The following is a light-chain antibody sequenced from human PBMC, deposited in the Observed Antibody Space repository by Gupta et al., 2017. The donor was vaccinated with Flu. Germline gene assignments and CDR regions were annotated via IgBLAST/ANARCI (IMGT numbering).Light chain of an antibody. Sequence: IVMTQSPATLSVSPGERATLSCRASQTVGSNLAWYQQKPGQAPSLLIYGASTRATGIPARFSGSGSGTECTLTINSLQSEDFAVYYCQQYSDWPPWTFGQGTMVEIK. CDR3: QQYSDWPPWT. CDR2: GAS. J-gene: IGKJ1*01. CDR1: QTVGSN. V-gene: IGKV3-15*01.